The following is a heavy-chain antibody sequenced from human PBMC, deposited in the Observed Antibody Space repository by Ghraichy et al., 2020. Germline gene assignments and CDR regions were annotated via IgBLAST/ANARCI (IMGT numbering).Heavy chain of an antibody. CDR1: GFTFSSYA. V-gene: IGHV3-23*01. CDR2: ISGSGGST. Sequence: GGSLRLSCAASGFTFSSYAMSWVRQAPGKGLEWVSAISGSGGSTYYADSVKGRFTISRDNSKNTLYLQMNSLRAEDTAVYYCAKSTSLDYGDDVGPSYYFDYWGQGTLVTVSS. D-gene: IGHD4-17*01. J-gene: IGHJ4*02. CDR3: AKSTSLDYGDDVGPSYYFDY.